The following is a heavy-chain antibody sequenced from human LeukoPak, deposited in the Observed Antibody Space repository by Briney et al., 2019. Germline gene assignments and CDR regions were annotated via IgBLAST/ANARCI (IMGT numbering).Heavy chain of an antibody. CDR3: AAVVVSGTPYFDY. J-gene: IGHJ4*02. Sequence: PSETLSLTCTVSGGSIRSYYWTWIRQPPGKGLEWIGYMYYTGSTKYNPPLKSRVSISVDTSKNQFSLTLTSVTAADTAVYYCAAVVVSGTPYFDYWGQGTLVTVSS. D-gene: IGHD2-21*02. CDR1: GGSIRSYY. V-gene: IGHV4-59*03. CDR2: MYYTGST.